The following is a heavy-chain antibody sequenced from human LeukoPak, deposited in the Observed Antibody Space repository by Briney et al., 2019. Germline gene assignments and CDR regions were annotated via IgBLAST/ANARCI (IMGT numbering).Heavy chain of an antibody. CDR1: GFTFSSYS. CDR3: AKEERHRDEYYYDSSGYYDA. D-gene: IGHD3-22*01. J-gene: IGHJ4*02. V-gene: IGHV3-48*01. Sequence: PGGSLRLSCAASGFTFSSYSMNWVRQAPGKGLELVSYISSSSSSTIYYADSVKGRFTISRDNSKNTLYLQMNSLRAEDTAVYYCAKEERHRDEYYYDSSGYYDAWGQGTLVTVSS. CDR2: ISSSSSSTI.